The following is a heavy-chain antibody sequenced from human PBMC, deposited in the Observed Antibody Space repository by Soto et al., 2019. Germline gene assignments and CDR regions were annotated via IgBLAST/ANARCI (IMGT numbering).Heavy chain of an antibody. CDR1: GYTFTSYA. CDR3: ARHYDILTGYYLGYMDV. Sequence: ASVKVSCKASGYTFTSYAMHWVRQAPGQRLEWMGWINAGNGNTKYSQKFQGRVTITRDTSASTAYMELSSLRSEDTAVYYCARHYDILTGYYLGYMDVWGKGTTVTVSS. CDR2: INAGNGNT. V-gene: IGHV1-3*01. D-gene: IGHD3-9*01. J-gene: IGHJ6*03.